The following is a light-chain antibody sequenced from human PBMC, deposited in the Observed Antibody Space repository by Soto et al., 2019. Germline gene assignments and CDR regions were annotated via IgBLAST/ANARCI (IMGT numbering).Light chain of an antibody. CDR1: QSISSY. Sequence: DIQMTQSPSSLSASVGDRVTITCRASQSISSYLNWYQQKPGKAPNLLIYAASSLQSGVPSTFSGSESGTDFTLTTSILHPEDFATYFWQQSYSTPFTFGPGTKVDIK. J-gene: IGKJ3*01. CDR3: QQSYSTPFT. CDR2: AAS. V-gene: IGKV1-39*01.